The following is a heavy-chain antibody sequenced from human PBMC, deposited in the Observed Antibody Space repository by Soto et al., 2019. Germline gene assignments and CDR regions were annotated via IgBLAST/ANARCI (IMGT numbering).Heavy chain of an antibody. D-gene: IGHD3-10*01. Sequence: QVQLVQSGAEVKKPGSSVKVSCKASGGTFSSYAISWVRQAPGQGLEWMGGIIPIFGTANYAQKFKGRVTITADESTRKAYMELSSLRSEDTAVYYCARWDGSGSYAFDIWGQGTMVTVSS. CDR3: ARWDGSGSYAFDI. J-gene: IGHJ3*02. CDR1: GGTFSSYA. V-gene: IGHV1-69*01. CDR2: IIPIFGTA.